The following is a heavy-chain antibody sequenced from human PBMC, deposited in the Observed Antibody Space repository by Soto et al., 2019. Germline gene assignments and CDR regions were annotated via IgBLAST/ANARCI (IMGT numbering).Heavy chain of an antibody. V-gene: IGHV1-2*02. CDR1: VYPFSAYY. D-gene: IGHD3-22*01. J-gene: IGHJ4*02. Sequence: GASVEVYFKTSVYPFSAYYMHLVRQAPGQGLEWMGWINPKSGGTLYAQKFQGRVTMTRDTSISTAYMELSRLRSDDTAVYYCARGGTFAYDTSGYSVYWGQGTLVTAPQ. CDR3: ARGGTFAYDTSGYSVY. CDR2: INPKSGGT.